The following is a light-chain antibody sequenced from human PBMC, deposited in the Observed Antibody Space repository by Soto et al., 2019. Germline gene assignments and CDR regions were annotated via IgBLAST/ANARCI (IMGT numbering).Light chain of an antibody. J-gene: IGKJ4*01. Sequence: DMQMTQSPSTLSASVGDRVTITCRANQTINDWLAWYQQKPGKVPKLLIYGAYNLQTGVPSRFSGSGSGTEFTLTISSLQPDDFATYYCQRYNYYFGGGTKVDFK. CDR2: GAY. CDR3: QRYNYY. V-gene: IGKV1-5*03. CDR1: QTINDW.